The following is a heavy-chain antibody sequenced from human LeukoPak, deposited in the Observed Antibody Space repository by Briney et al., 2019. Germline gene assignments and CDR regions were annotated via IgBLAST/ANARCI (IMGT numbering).Heavy chain of an antibody. CDR2: INAGNGNT. CDR1: AYSFTSYA. V-gene: IGHV1-3*01. CDR3: ARGREDSGGFVFDY. D-gene: IGHD3-22*01. Sequence: ASVKVSCKASAYSFTSYAMHWVRQAPGQRLEWIGWINAGNGNTKYSQKFQGRVTITRDTSARTAYMELSSLRSEDTVVYYCARGREDSGGFVFDYWGQGTLVTVSS. J-gene: IGHJ4*02.